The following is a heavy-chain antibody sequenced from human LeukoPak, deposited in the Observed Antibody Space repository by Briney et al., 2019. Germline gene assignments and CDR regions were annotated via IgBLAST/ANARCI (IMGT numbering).Heavy chain of an antibody. J-gene: IGHJ4*02. CDR2: INPNSGGT. Sequence: ASVKVSCRASGYTFTGYYMHWVRQAPGQGLEWMGWINPNSGGTNYAQKFQGRVTMTRDTSISTAYMELSRLRSDDTAVYYCARDRGQYVDWLLANYWGQGTLVTVSS. V-gene: IGHV1-2*02. D-gene: IGHD3-9*01. CDR3: ARDRGQYVDWLLANY. CDR1: GYTFTGYY.